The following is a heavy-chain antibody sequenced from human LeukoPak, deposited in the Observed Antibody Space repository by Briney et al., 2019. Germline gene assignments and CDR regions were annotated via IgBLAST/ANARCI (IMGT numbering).Heavy chain of an antibody. Sequence: PSETLSLTCTVSGGSISSSSYYWGWIRQPPGKGLEWIGSIYYSGSTYYNPSLKSRVTISVDTSKNQFSLKLSSVTAADTAVYYCARDMVRGIVAFDIWGQGTMVTVSS. V-gene: IGHV4-39*07. J-gene: IGHJ3*02. CDR1: GGSISSSSYY. CDR3: ARDMVRGIVAFDI. CDR2: IYYSGST. D-gene: IGHD3-10*01.